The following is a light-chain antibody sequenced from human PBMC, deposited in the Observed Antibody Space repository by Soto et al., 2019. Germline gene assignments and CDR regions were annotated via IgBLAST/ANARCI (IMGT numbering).Light chain of an antibody. V-gene: IGKV1-12*01. J-gene: IGKJ1*01. CDR1: QDISNW. CDR2: TES. Sequence: DLQMTQSPSSVSASVGDSVTITCRASQDISNWLAWYQQKPGKAPKLLIYTESSLQIVVPSRFSVSGSGTDFTLTNTGLQPKDCATYYCQQANSFPPCTFGQGTKVEIK. CDR3: QQANSFPPCT.